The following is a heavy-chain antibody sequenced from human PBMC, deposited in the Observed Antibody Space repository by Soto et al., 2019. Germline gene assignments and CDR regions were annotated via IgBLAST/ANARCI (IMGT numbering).Heavy chain of an antibody. CDR1: GYSFTSHG. Sequence: QVQLVQSGVEVKKPGASVKVSCKASGYSFTSHGISWVRQAPGQGLEWMAWISASNGDTNYAQKFQGRVTVTTDTSTSTGYMELRSLRSEDTAVYYCARMVRGSNIDYYHYMDVWGKGTTVTVSS. V-gene: IGHV1-18*01. J-gene: IGHJ6*03. D-gene: IGHD3-10*01. CDR2: ISASNGDT. CDR3: ARMVRGSNIDYYHYMDV.